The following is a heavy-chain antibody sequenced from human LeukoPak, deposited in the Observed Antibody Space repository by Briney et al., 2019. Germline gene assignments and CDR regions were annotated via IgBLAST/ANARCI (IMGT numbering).Heavy chain of an antibody. V-gene: IGHV3-30-3*01. Sequence: PGGSLRLSCAASGFTFSSYAMHWVRQAPGKGLEWVAVISYYGSNKYYADSVKGRFTISRDNSKNTLYLQMNSLRAEDTAVYYCATTMVRELDYWGQGTLVTVSS. CDR3: ATTMVRELDY. J-gene: IGHJ4*02. D-gene: IGHD3-10*01. CDR2: ISYYGSNK. CDR1: GFTFSSYA.